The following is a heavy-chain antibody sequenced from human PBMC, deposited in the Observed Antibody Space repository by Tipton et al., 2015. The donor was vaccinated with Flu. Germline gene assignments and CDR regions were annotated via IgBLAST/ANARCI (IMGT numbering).Heavy chain of an antibody. D-gene: IGHD6-13*01. CDR1: GFTFSSYA. Sequence: SLRLSCAASGFTFSSYAMSWVRQAPGKGLEWVSAISGSGGSTYYADSVKGRFTISRDNSKNTLYLQMNSLRAEDTAVYYCAKEPLRQQLAQSYFDYWGQGTLVTVSS. J-gene: IGHJ4*02. V-gene: IGHV3-23*01. CDR3: AKEPLRQQLAQSYFDY. CDR2: ISGSGGST.